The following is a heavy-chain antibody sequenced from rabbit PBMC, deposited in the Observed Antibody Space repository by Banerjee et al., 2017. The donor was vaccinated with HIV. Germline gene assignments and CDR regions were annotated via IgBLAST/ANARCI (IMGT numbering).Heavy chain of an antibody. V-gene: IGHV1S45*01. Sequence: QEQLEESGGDLVKPEGSLTLTCTASGFSFSSRYWICWVRQAPGKGLEWIGCMNAGTSGGSYYARWAKGRFTISKTSSTTVTLQMTSLTAADTATYFCARAGAGAMYYFDLWGPGTLVTVS. J-gene: IGHJ4*01. CDR2: MNAGTSGGS. CDR1: GFSFSSRYW. CDR3: ARAGAGAMYYFDL. D-gene: IGHD4-2*01.